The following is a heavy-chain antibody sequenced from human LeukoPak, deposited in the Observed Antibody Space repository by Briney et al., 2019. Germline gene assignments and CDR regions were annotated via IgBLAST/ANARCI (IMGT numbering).Heavy chain of an antibody. Sequence: GGSLRLSCAVSGITLSNYGMSWVRQAPGKGLEWVAGIGGSGGSTNYADSVKGRFTISRDNRKNTLYLQMNSLRAEDTAVYFCAKRGVVIRVILVGFHKEAYYFDSWGQGALVTVSS. CDR3: AKRGVVIRVILVGFHKEAYYFDS. J-gene: IGHJ4*02. V-gene: IGHV3-23*01. CDR1: GITLSNYG. CDR2: IGGSGGST. D-gene: IGHD3-22*01.